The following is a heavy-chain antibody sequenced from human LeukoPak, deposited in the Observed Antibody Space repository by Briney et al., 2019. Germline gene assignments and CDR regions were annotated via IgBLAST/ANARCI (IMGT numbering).Heavy chain of an antibody. Sequence: ASVKVSCKASGYTFTSYDINWVRQAPGQGLEWMGWMNPNNGNTGYAQKFQGRVTMTRSTSISTAYMELSSLRSEDTAVYYCAKLARRSWPVYYFYGMDVWGQGTTVTVSS. D-gene: IGHD6-13*01. J-gene: IGHJ6*02. CDR2: MNPNNGNT. CDR1: GYTFTSYD. CDR3: AKLARRSWPVYYFYGMDV. V-gene: IGHV1-8*02.